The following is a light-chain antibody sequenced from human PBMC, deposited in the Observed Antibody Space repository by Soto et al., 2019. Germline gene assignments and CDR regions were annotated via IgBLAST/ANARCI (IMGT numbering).Light chain of an antibody. CDR1: QSVSSN. J-gene: IGKJ4*01. V-gene: IGKV3-20*01. CDR2: DAS. Sequence: EIVMTQSPATLSVSPGDRATLSCRASQSVSSNLAWYQQKPGQAPRLFIYDASTRATGVPDRFSGSGSGTDFTLTISRLEPEDFAVYYCQQYGSFTFGGGTKVDIK. CDR3: QQYGSFT.